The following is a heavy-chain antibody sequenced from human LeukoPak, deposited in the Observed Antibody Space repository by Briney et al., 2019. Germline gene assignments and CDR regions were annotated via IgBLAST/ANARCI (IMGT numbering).Heavy chain of an antibody. V-gene: IGHV3-11*01. CDR3: AREGGSGSYSYFYFDY. Sequence: GGSLRLSCAASGFTFSDYYMSWIRQAPGKGLEWVSYISSSGSTIYYADSVKGRFTISRDNAKNSLYLQMNSLRAEDTAVYYCAREGGSGSYSYFYFDYWGQGTLVTVSS. CDR1: GFTFSDYY. CDR2: ISSSGSTI. J-gene: IGHJ4*02. D-gene: IGHD1-26*01.